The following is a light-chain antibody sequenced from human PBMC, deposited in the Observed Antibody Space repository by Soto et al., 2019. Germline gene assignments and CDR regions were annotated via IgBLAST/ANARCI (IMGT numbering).Light chain of an antibody. CDR3: QQYGNSPVT. J-gene: IGKJ1*01. CDR1: QSVSSSY. CDR2: GAS. V-gene: IGKV3-20*01. Sequence: EIVLTQSPGILSLSPGERATLSCRASQSVSSSYLAWYQQKPGQAPRLLIYGASSRATGIPGRFSGSGSGTDFTLSISRLEPEDFAVYYCQQYGNSPVTFGHGTKVEIK.